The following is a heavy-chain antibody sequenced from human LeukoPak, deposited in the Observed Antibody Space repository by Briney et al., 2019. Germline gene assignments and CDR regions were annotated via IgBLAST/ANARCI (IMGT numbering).Heavy chain of an antibody. V-gene: IGHV4-59*01. D-gene: IGHD2-21*01. CDR3: ARVLVVEGAFDI. J-gene: IGHJ3*02. CDR1: GGSIGTYS. CDR2: IYYSGTT. Sequence: SETLSLTCTVSGGSIGTYSWNWIRQPPGKGLEWIGYIYYSGTTNYNPSLKSRVTISVDTSKNQFSLKLSSVTAADTAVYYCARVLVVEGAFDIWGQGTMVTVSS.